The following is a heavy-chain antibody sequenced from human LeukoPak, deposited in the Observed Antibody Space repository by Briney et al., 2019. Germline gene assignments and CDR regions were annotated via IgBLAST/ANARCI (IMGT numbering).Heavy chain of an antibody. CDR3: ARGQRGYNFFDY. CDR1: GGSISSGGYS. D-gene: IGHD5-24*01. Sequence: SETLSLTCAVSGGSISSGGYSWSWIRQPPGKGLEWIGYIYHSGSTYNNPSLKSRVTISVDRSKNQFSLRLSSVTAADTAVYYCARGQRGYNFFDYWGQGTLVTVSS. V-gene: IGHV4-30-2*01. CDR2: IYHSGST. J-gene: IGHJ4*02.